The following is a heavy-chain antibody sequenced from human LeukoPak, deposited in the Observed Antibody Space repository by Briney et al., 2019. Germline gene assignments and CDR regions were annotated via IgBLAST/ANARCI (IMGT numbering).Heavy chain of an antibody. CDR3: AQTNPYYYDSSGSPNDAFDI. CDR1: SGSIGSSNW. CDR2: ISLGGNT. Sequence: SGTLSLTCTVSSGSIGSSNWWSWVRQTPGKGLEWIGEISLGGNTNHNPSLRSRVTISVDQSKNQLFLKLTSVTAADTVVYCCAQTNPYYYDSSGSPNDAFDIWGQGTMVTVSS. J-gene: IGHJ3*02. D-gene: IGHD3-22*01. V-gene: IGHV4-4*01.